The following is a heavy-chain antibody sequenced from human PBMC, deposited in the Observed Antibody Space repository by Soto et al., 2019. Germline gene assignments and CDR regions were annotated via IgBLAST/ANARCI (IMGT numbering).Heavy chain of an antibody. CDR1: GFTFSSYG. CDR3: AKDTQYCSGGSCEDYYYYGMDV. CDR2: ISYDGSNK. Sequence: PGGSLRLSCAASGFTFSSYGMHWVRQAPGKGLEWVAVISYDGSNKYYADSVKGRFTISRDNSKNTLYLQMNSLRAEDTAVYYCAKDTQYCSGGSCEDYYYYGMDVWGQGTTVTVSS. J-gene: IGHJ6*02. D-gene: IGHD2-15*01. V-gene: IGHV3-30*18.